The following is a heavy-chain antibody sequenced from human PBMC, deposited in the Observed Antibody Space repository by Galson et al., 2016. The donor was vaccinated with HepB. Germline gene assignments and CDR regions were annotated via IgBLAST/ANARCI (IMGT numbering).Heavy chain of an antibody. Sequence: SETLSLTCTVSSDPVTSGTYYWSWVRQSPGKGLDWIGYIHDSGNTNYNPSIKSRVTISRDTSKNQFFLKLTSVTAADTAVYYCARDEGFYNGMDVWGQGTTVTVAS. V-gene: IGHV4-61*01. CDR1: SDPVTSGTYY. D-gene: IGHD2-2*02. CDR3: ARDEGFYNGMDV. J-gene: IGHJ6*02. CDR2: IHDSGNT.